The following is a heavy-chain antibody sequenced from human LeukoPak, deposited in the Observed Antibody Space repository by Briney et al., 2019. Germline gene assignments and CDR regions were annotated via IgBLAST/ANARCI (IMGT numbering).Heavy chain of an antibody. CDR3: AKDRPYYHGSGSYHPDVDY. V-gene: IGHV3-23*01. D-gene: IGHD3-10*01. Sequence: QPGGSLRLSCAASGFTFSSYAMCWVRQAPGKGLEWVSAISGSGGSTYYADSVKGRFTISRDNSKNTLYLQMNSLRAEDTAVYYCAKDRPYYHGSGSYHPDVDYWGQGTLVTVSS. CDR1: GFTFSSYA. CDR2: ISGSGGST. J-gene: IGHJ4*02.